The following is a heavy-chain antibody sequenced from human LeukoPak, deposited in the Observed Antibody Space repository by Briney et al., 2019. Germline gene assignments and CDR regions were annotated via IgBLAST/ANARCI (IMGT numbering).Heavy chain of an antibody. V-gene: IGHV1-2*02. CDR1: GYTFTSYG. D-gene: IGHD2-2*03. Sequence: ASVKVSCKASGYTFTSYGISWVRQAPGQGLEWMGWINPNSGGTNYAQKFQGRVTMTRDTSISTAYMELSRLRSDDTAVYYCARDILDIVVVPAARWVDYWGQGTLVTVSS. J-gene: IGHJ4*02. CDR3: ARDILDIVVVPAARWVDY. CDR2: INPNSGGT.